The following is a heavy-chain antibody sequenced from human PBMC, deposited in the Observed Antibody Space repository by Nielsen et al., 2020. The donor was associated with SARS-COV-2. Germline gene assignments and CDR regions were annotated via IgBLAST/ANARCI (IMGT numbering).Heavy chain of an antibody. V-gene: IGHV5-10-1*01. J-gene: IGHJ4*02. CDR3: AILPYYYGSGSYYNVDY. Sequence: KVSCKGSGYSFTSYWISWVRQMPGKGLEWMGRIDPSDSYTNYSPSFQGHVTISADKSISTAYLQWSSLKASDTAMYYCAILPYYYGSGSYYNVDYWGQGTLVTVSS. CDR2: IDPSDSYT. CDR1: GYSFTSYW. D-gene: IGHD3-10*01.